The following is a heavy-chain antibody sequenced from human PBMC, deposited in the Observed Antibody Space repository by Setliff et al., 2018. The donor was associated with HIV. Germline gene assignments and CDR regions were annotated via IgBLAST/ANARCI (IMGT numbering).Heavy chain of an antibody. D-gene: IGHD1-26*01. J-gene: IGHJ5*02. Sequence: SETLSLTCTVSGYSIDNGYYWAWIRQPPGKGLEWIGSIFRSGSTYYNPSLKSRVTISIDTSKNQFSLKMTSVTAADTAVFYCARVPHQTVGPTTLLYHFDPWGQGTPVTVS. CDR1: GYSIDNGYY. V-gene: IGHV4-38-2*02. CDR3: ARVPHQTVGPTTLLYHFDP. CDR2: IFRSGST.